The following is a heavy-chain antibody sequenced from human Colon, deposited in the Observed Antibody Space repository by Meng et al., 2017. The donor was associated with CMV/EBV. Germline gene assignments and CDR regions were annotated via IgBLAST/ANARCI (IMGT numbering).Heavy chain of an antibody. Sequence: SETLSLTCIVSGGSINISPYYWGWIRQSPGKGLEWIGGVYYTGTTIYNPSLKSRVTLSTDTSKNQFSLRLSSVTAADTAVYYCARGEGGVVIVPPAYWGQGTLVTVSS. J-gene: IGHJ4*02. CDR2: VYYTGTT. CDR3: ARGEGGVVIVPPAY. V-gene: IGHV4-39*07. D-gene: IGHD2/OR15-2a*01. CDR1: GGSINISPYY.